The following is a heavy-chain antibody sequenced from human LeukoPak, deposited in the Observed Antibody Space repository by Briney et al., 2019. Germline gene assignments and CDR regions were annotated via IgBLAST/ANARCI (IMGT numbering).Heavy chain of an antibody. CDR2: ISAYNGNT. D-gene: IGHD2-21*02. CDR1: GYTFTSYG. V-gene: IGHV1-18*01. Sequence: ASVKVSCKASGYTFTSYGISWVRQAHGQGLEWMGWISAYNGNTNYAQKLQGRVTMTTDTSTSTAYMELRSLRSDDTAVYYCARDQHIVVVTAILDYWGQGTLVTVSS. J-gene: IGHJ4*02. CDR3: ARDQHIVVVTAILDY.